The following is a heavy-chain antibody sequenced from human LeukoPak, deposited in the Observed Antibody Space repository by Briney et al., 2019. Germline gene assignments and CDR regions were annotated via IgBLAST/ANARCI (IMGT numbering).Heavy chain of an antibody. J-gene: IGHJ4*02. Sequence: GGSLRLSCAASGFTVSSNYMSWVRQAPGKGLEWVSVIYSGGSTYYADSVKGRFTISRDNSKNTLYLQMNSLRAEDTAVYYCARSPGAYCGGDCYPYHFDYWGQGTLVTVSS. V-gene: IGHV3-53*01. CDR3: ARSPGAYCGGDCYPYHFDY. CDR1: GFTVSSNY. CDR2: IYSGGST. D-gene: IGHD2-21*02.